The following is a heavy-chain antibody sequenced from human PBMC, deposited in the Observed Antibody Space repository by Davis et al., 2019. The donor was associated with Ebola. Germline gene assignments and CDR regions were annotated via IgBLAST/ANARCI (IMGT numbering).Heavy chain of an antibody. V-gene: IGHV3-48*03. J-gene: IGHJ2*01. CDR1: GFSFSYYD. Sequence: PGGSLRLSCAASGFSFSYYDMNWVRQAPGKGLEWVSYISSGATTIYYADSVKGRFTISRDNAKNSLHLQMNSLRAEDTAVYYCARDPTSYWYFDLWGRGTLVTVSS. CDR2: ISSGATTI. D-gene: IGHD1-26*01. CDR3: ARDPTSYWYFDL.